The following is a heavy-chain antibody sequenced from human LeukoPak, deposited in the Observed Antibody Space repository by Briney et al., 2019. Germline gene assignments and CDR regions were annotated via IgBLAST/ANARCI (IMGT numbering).Heavy chain of an antibody. CDR2: INHSGST. J-gene: IGHJ5*02. D-gene: IGHD6-19*01. CDR1: GGSFNGLY. Sequence: SSEALSLTCAVYGGSFNGLYWSWIRQPPGKGLEWIGEINHSGSTNYNPSLKSRVTISVDTSKNQFSLKLNSVTAADTAVYYCARRRDSSGWFPNWFDPWGQGTLVTVSS. V-gene: IGHV4-34*01. CDR3: ARRRDSSGWFPNWFDP.